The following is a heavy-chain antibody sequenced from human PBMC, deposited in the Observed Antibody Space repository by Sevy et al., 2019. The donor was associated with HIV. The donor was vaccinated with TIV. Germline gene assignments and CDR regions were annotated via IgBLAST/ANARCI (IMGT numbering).Heavy chain of an antibody. CDR2: INPSGGST. CDR3: ARDSDNYDILTGYYPFDY. J-gene: IGHJ4*02. CDR1: GYTFTSYY. D-gene: IGHD3-9*01. V-gene: IGHV1-46*01. Sequence: ASVVSCKASGYTFTSYYMHWVRQAPGQGLEWMGIINPSGGSTSYAQKFQGRVTMTRDTSTSTVYMELSSLRSEDTAVYYCARDSDNYDILTGYYPFDYWGQGTLVTVSS.